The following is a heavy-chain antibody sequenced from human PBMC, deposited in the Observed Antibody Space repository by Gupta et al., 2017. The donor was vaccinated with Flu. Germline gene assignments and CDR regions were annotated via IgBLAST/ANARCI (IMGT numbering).Heavy chain of an antibody. CDR3: ARAILASRPVGSNNYYYYQLDV. CDR2: IIPIFGTT. D-gene: IGHD6-6*01. Sequence: QGLEWIGGIIPIFGTTNYAQKFLGRVTISADESATTGYMELSSLRSEDTAVYYCARAILASRPVGSNNYYYYQLDVWGQGTTVTVSS. J-gene: IGHJ6*02. V-gene: IGHV1-69*01.